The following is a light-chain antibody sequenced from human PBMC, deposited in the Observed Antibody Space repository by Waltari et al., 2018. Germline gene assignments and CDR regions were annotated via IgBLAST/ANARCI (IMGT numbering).Light chain of an antibody. Sequence: QAVVTQEPSLTVSPGGTGPLTWGSSPSSVTRGHTPYWFQQKPGQAPRTLICDITIQHSWTPARFSGSLLGGKAALTLAGAQPEDEADYYCLLSYNGAHAVFGGGTQLTVL. CDR2: DIT. CDR1: PSSVTRGHT. V-gene: IGLV7-46*01. CDR3: LLSYNGAHAV. J-gene: IGLJ7*01.